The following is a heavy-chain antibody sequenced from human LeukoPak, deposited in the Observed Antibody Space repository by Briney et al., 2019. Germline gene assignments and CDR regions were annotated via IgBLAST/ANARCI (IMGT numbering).Heavy chain of an antibody. D-gene: IGHD6-13*01. V-gene: IGHV4-59*04. J-gene: IGHJ3*02. CDR2: IYYSGST. Sequence: KPSETLSLTCTVSGGSISSYYWSWIRQPPGKGLEWIGYIYYSGSTYYNPSLKSRVTISVDTSKNQFSLKLSSVTAADTAVYYCAKPIAAAGPDAFDIWGQGTMVTVSS. CDR1: GGSISSYY. CDR3: AKPIAAAGPDAFDI.